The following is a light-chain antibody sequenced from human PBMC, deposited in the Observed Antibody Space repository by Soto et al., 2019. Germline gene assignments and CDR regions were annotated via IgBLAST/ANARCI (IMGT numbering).Light chain of an antibody. CDR2: DVS. V-gene: IGKV1-5*01. CDR1: QTISSW. Sequence: IPMTQSPSTLSASVGDRVTITCRASQTISSWLAWYQQKPGKAPKLLIYDVSTLGSGVPSRFSGSGSGTDFTLTISSLQPDDFATYYCQQYNTFWTFGQGTKVDIK. CDR3: QQYNTFWT. J-gene: IGKJ1*01.